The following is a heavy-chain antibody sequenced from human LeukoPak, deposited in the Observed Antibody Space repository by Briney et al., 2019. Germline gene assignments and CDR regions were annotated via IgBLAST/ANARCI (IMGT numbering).Heavy chain of an antibody. D-gene: IGHD2-15*01. CDR3: ARDLLGYCSGGSCLSHGMDV. CDR2: ISYDGSTK. Sequence: GGSLRLSCAASGFTFSSYAIHWVRQAPGKGLEWVAVISYDGSTKYYADSVKGRFTISRDNSKNTLYLQMNSLRTEDTAVYYCARDLLGYCSGGSCLSHGMDVWGQGTTVTVSS. V-gene: IGHV3-30-3*01. J-gene: IGHJ6*02. CDR1: GFTFSSYA.